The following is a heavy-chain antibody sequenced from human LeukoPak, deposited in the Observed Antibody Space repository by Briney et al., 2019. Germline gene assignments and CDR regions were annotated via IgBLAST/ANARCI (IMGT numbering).Heavy chain of an antibody. CDR2: INHSGST. Sequence: SETLSLTCAVYGGSFSGYYWSWIRQPPGKGLEGIGEINHSGSTNYNPSLKSRVTISVDTSKNQFSLKLSSVTAADTAVYYCARITSSSWRFDYWGQGTLVTVSS. CDR1: GGSFSGYY. D-gene: IGHD6-13*01. CDR3: ARITSSSWRFDY. V-gene: IGHV4-34*01. J-gene: IGHJ4*02.